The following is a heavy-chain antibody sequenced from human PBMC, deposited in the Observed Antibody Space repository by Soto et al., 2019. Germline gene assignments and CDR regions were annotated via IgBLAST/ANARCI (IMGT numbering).Heavy chain of an antibody. J-gene: IGHJ4*02. D-gene: IGHD4-17*01. CDR2: IIPIFGTA. Sequence: GASVKVSCKASGGTFSSYAISWVRQAPGQGLEWMGGIIPIFGTANYAQKFQGRVTITADESTSTAYMELSSLRSEDTAVYYCARYPKADYGDSYYFDYWGQGTLVTVS. V-gene: IGHV1-69*13. CDR3: ARYPKADYGDSYYFDY. CDR1: GGTFSSYA.